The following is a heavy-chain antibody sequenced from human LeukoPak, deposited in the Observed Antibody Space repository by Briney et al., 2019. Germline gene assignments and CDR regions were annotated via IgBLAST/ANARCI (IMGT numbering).Heavy chain of an antibody. CDR1: GFTFSSYW. CDR2: IKQDGSEK. J-gene: IGHJ4*02. V-gene: IGHV3-7*01. D-gene: IGHD3-10*01. CDR3: ARHPLMRKVRGVLSYFDY. Sequence: GGSLRLSCAASGFTFSSYWMSWVRQAPGKGLEWVANIKQDGSEKYYVDSVKGRFTISRDNAKNSLYLQMNSLRAEDTAVYYCARHPLMRKVRGVLSYFDYWGQGTLVTVSS.